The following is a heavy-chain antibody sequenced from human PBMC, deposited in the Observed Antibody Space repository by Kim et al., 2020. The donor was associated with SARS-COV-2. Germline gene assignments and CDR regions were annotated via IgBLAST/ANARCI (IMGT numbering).Heavy chain of an antibody. Sequence: GSLRLSCAASGFTFSGFWMSWVRQAPGKGLEWVANIKEDGTETYYLDSVEGRFTISRDNAKNSLYLQMNSLRAEVTAVYYCTRERVTEKSHFDYWGQGTLVTVSS. CDR1: GFTFSGFW. CDR2: IKEDGTET. V-gene: IGHV3-7*01. CDR3: TRERVTEKSHFDY. D-gene: IGHD2-21*02. J-gene: IGHJ4*02.